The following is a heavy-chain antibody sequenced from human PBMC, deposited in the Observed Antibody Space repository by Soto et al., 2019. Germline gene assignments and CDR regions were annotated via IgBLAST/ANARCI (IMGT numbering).Heavy chain of an antibody. D-gene: IGHD2-2*03. CDR3: SFAPNWIDQPNRY. Sequence: SVKVSCKASGGMFYSSAINWVRQAPGQGLEWMGGIVPMNGSPKYAQEFLGRVTISADASATTAYMDLSGLKSEDTAVYYCSFAPNWIDQPNRYWGRGTQVTVSS. J-gene: IGHJ4*02. CDR1: GGMFYSSA. CDR2: IVPMNGSP. V-gene: IGHV1-69*13.